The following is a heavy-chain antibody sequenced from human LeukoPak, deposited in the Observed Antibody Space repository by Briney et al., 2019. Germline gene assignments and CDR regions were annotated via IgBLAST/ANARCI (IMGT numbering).Heavy chain of an antibody. CDR1: GFTFSTYG. D-gene: IGHD6-13*01. Sequence: GGSLRLSCAASGFTFSTYGMHWVRQAPGKGLEWVAFIRFDGSNKYYADSMKGRFTISRDNSKNTLYLQMNSLRPEDTAVYYCAKDLSSSWYSGNNFDYWGQGTLVTVSS. CDR2: IRFDGSNK. J-gene: IGHJ4*02. CDR3: AKDLSSSWYSGNNFDY. V-gene: IGHV3-30*02.